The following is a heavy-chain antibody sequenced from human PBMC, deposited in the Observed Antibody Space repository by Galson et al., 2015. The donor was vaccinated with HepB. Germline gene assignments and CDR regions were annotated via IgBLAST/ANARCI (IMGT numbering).Heavy chain of an antibody. CDR1: YTFTNNG. D-gene: IGHD3-22*01. CDR2: INTANGNT. J-gene: IGHJ4*02. CDR3: VRDPRITTAGETLIKPLDY. V-gene: IGHV1-3*04. Sequence: YTFTNNGIHWVRQAPGQRLEWMGWINTANGNTKYSQRFQNRVTITRDTSASTAYMELSSLRSEDTAVYYCVRDPRITTAGETLIKPLDYWGLGTLVTVSS.